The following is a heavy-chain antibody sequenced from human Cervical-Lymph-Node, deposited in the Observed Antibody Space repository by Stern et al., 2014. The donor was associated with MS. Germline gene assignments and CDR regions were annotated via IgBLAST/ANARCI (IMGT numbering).Heavy chain of an antibody. J-gene: IGHJ6*02. CDR3: AAEGEYIRSGICHYTGMDV. V-gene: IGHV1-58*02. Sequence: QLVQSGPEVKQPGTSVRVSCKASGFTFPSFAMQWVRQAPGQGLEWIGLIIAVNSATRYAQKFHDRVTISRDVSTSTVNMELSSLRSGDTAVYYCAAEGEYIRSGICHYTGMDVWGQGTTVTVSS. D-gene: IGHD3-10*01. CDR2: IIAVNSAT. CDR1: GFTFPSFA.